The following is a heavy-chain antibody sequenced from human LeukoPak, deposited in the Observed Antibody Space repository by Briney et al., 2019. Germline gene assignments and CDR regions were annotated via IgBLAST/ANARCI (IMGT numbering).Heavy chain of an antibody. CDR2: ISGSGGST. CDR1: GFTFSNYA. J-gene: IGHJ4*02. D-gene: IGHD3-22*01. V-gene: IGHV3-23*01. Sequence: GGSLRLSCAASGFTFSNYAMSWVRQAPGKGLEWVSAISGSGGSTYYADSVKGRFTISRDNSKNTLYLQMNSLRAEDTAVYYCAKLPRNDYYDSSGYYDYWGQGTLVTVSS. CDR3: AKLPRNDYYDSSGYYDY.